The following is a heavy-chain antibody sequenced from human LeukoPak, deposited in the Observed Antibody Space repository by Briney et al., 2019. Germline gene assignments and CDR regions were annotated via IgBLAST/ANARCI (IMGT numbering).Heavy chain of an antibody. J-gene: IGHJ4*02. CDR3: ARVVYCSRTSCPLDC. CDR1: GFTFSRYT. CDR2: ISSSSSYI. V-gene: IGHV3-21*01. D-gene: IGHD2-2*01. Sequence: GGSLRLSCAASGFTFSRYTMNWVRQAPGKGLEWVSSISSSSSYIFYADSLKGRFTISRDNAKNTLYLQMNSLRAEDTAVYYCARVVYCSRTSCPLDCWGQGTLVTVSS.